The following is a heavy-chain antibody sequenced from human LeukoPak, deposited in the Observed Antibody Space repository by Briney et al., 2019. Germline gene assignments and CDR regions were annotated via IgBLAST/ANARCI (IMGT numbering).Heavy chain of an antibody. V-gene: IGHV3-64*01. J-gene: IGHJ1*01. CDR3: ATYYYDSGGFHFHH. CDR1: GFTFRSYG. CDR2: ISSNGGRT. D-gene: IGHD3-22*01. Sequence: GGSLRLSCAASGFTFRSYGMHWVRQAPGKGLEYVSAISSNGGRTYYANSVKGRFTISRDNSRNALYLQMGSLRAEDMAVYYCATYYYDSGGFHFHHWGQGTLVTVSS.